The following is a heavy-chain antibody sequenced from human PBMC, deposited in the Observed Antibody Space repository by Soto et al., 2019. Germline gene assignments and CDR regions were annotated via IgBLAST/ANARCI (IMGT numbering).Heavy chain of an antibody. CDR2: IYTSGST. J-gene: IGHJ5*02. V-gene: IGHV4-4*07. Sequence: QVQLQESGPGLVKPSETLSLTCTVSGGCISSYYWSWIRQPAGKGLEWIGRIYTSGSTNYNPSLKSRVTMSVDTSKNQFSLKLSSVTAADTAVYYCARGRRPTRTGSYNWFDPWGQGTLVTVSS. CDR1: GGCISSYY. D-gene: IGHD1-1*01. CDR3: ARGRRPTRTGSYNWFDP.